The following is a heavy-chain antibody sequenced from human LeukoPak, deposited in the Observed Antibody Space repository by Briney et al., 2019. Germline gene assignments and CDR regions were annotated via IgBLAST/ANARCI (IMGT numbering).Heavy chain of an antibody. V-gene: IGHV4-59*11. CDR3: ARDVVTVTKGFDI. D-gene: IGHD4-17*01. Sequence: PSETLSLTCAVSTDSFSSHYWTWIRQPPGKGLEWVGYISYIGSTNYNPSLKSRVTISIDTSKNQFSLKLSSVTAADTAVYYCARDVVTVTKGFDIWGQGTIVSVSS. J-gene: IGHJ3*02. CDR2: ISYIGST. CDR1: TDSFSSHY.